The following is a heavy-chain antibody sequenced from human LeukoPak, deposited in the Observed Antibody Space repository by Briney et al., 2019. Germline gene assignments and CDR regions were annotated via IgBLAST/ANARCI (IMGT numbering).Heavy chain of an antibody. CDR3: ARDPYSGSYGNYYYYFMDV. D-gene: IGHD1-26*01. Sequence: SVKVSCKASGGTFSSYAISWVRQAPGQGLEWMGGIIPIFGTANYAQKFQGRVTITADESTSTAYMELSSLRSEDTAVYYCARDPYSGSYGNYYYYFMDVWGKGTTVTISS. CDR1: GGTFSSYA. J-gene: IGHJ6*03. CDR2: IIPIFGTA. V-gene: IGHV1-69*13.